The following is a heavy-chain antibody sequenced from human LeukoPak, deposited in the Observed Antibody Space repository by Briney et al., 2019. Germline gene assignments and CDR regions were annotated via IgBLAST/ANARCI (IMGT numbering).Heavy chain of an antibody. CDR3: AGAIAAAGTPDGY. D-gene: IGHD6-13*01. CDR1: GGSFSGYY. V-gene: IGHV4-34*01. CDR2: INHSGST. J-gene: IGHJ4*02. Sequence: NPSETLSLTCAVYGGSFSGYYWSWIRQPPGKGLEWIGEINHSGSTNYNPSLKSRVTISVDTSKNQFSLKLSSVTAADTAVYYCAGAIAAAGTPDGYWGQGTLVTVSS.